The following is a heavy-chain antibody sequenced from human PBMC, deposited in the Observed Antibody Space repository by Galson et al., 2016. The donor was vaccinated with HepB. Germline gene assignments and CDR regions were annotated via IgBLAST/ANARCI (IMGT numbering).Heavy chain of an antibody. CDR2: ISSSSSYI. CDR3: AILLAGPTGTDDY. J-gene: IGHJ4*02. Sequence: SLRLSCAASGFTFSSYSMNWVRQAPGKGLGWVSCISSSSSYIYYADSVKGRFTISRDNAKNSLYLQMNSLRAEDTAVYYCAILLAGPTGTDDYWGQGTLVTVSA. CDR1: GFTFSSYS. D-gene: IGHD1-1*01. V-gene: IGHV3-21*01.